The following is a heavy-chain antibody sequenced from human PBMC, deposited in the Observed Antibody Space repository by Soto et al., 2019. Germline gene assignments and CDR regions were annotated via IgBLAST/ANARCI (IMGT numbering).Heavy chain of an antibody. V-gene: IGHV3-9*01. D-gene: IGHD6-6*01. CDR3: AKDQGVWSIAARQAGGAFDY. Sequence: GGSLRLSCAASGFTFDDYAMHWVRQAPGKGLEWVSGISWNSGSIGYADSVKGRFTISRDNAKNSLYLQMNSLRAEDTALYYCAKDQGVWSIAARQAGGAFDYWGQGTLVTVSS. J-gene: IGHJ4*02. CDR2: ISWNSGSI. CDR1: GFTFDDYA.